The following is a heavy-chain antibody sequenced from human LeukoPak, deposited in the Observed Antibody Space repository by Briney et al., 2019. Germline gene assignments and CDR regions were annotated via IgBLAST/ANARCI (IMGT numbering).Heavy chain of an antibody. V-gene: IGHV4-34*01. CDR3: ARGGLHYDFWSGYSYPRGYYYYMDV. J-gene: IGHJ6*03. CDR2: INHSGST. Sequence: SGTLSLTCAVYGGSFSGYYWSWIRQPPGKGLEWIGEINHSGSTNYNPSLKSRVTISVDTSKNQFSLKLSSVTAADTAVYYCARGGLHYDFWSGYSYPRGYYYYMDVWGKGTTVTVSS. CDR1: GGSFSGYY. D-gene: IGHD3-3*01.